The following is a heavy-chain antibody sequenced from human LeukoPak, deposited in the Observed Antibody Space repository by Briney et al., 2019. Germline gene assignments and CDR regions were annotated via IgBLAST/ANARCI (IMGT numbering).Heavy chain of an antibody. CDR1: GLTFSSYW. CDR3: AREVAEIYGDYGGDY. Sequence: PGGSLRLSCAASGLTFSSYWMSWVRQAPGKGLEWVANIKQDGSEKYYVDSVKGRFTISRDNAKNSLYLQMNSLRAEDTAVYYCAREVAEIYGDYGGDYWGQGTLVTVSS. D-gene: IGHD4-17*01. J-gene: IGHJ4*02. CDR2: IKQDGSEK. V-gene: IGHV3-7*01.